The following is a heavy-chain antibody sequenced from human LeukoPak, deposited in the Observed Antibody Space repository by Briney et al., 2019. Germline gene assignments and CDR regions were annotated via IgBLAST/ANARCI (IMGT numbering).Heavy chain of an antibody. V-gene: IGHV3-23*01. CDR3: AKSLVRDFHGSGSYYNYYYGMDV. CDR2: ISDSGGST. D-gene: IGHD3-10*01. J-gene: IGHJ6*02. CDR1: GFTFSSYA. Sequence: GGSLRLSCAASGFTFSSYAMSWVRQAPGKGLEWVSAISDSGGSTYYADSVKGRFTISRDNSKNTLYLQMNSLRAEDTAVYYCAKSLVRDFHGSGSYYNYYYGMDVWGQGTTVTVSS.